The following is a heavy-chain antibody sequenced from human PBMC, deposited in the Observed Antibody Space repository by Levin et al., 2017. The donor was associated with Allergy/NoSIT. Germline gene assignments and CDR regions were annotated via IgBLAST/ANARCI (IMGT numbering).Heavy chain of an antibody. Sequence: GESLKISCVASGFTFNAAWMSWVRQAPGKGLEWLGRIKSKTDGGTTDYAAPVKGRFTISRDDSKNTLYLQMNSLKTEDTAVYYCTKDNPLYGDYAADNDYWGQGILVTASS. CDR3: TKDNPLYGDYAADNDY. V-gene: IGHV3-15*01. CDR2: IKSKTDGGTT. J-gene: IGHJ4*02. D-gene: IGHD4-17*01. CDR1: GFTFNAAW.